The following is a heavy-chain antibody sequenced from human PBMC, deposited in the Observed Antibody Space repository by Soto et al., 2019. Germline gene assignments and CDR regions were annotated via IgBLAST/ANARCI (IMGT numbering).Heavy chain of an antibody. CDR1: GGSISSYY. J-gene: IGHJ5*02. CDR2: IYYSGST. V-gene: IGHV4-59*01. CDR3: ARDQRYNWFDP. D-gene: IGHD6-25*01. Sequence: SETLSLTCTVSGGSISSYYWSWIRQPPGKGLEWIGYIYYSGSTNYNPSLKSRVTISVDTSKNQFSLKLSSVTAADTAVYYCARDQRYNWFDPWGQGALVTVSS.